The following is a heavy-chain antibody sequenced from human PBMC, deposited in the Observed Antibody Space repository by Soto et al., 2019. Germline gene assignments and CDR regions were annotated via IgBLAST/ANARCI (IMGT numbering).Heavy chain of an antibody. V-gene: IGHV4-34*01. CDR2: INHSGST. D-gene: IGHD1-7*01. CDR3: ARFANYFDAFDI. Sequence: PSETLSLTCAVYGGSFSGYYWSWIRQPPGKGLEWIGEINHSGSTNYNPSLKSRVTISVDTSKNQFSLKLSSVTAADTAVYYCARFANYFDAFDIWGQGTMGTVS. J-gene: IGHJ3*02. CDR1: GGSFSGYY.